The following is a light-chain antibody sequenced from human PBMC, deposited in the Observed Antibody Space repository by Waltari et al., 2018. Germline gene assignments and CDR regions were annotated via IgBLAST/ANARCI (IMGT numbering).Light chain of an antibody. CDR3: SSYAGSDIVL. Sequence: QSALTQPPSASGSPGQSVTISCTGTNSDIGAYKYVSWYQQHPGRAPKLLIYEVSKWPSGVPDRFSGSKSGNTASLTVSGRQAEDEADYYCSSYAGSDIVLFGGGTKLTVL. J-gene: IGLJ2*01. CDR1: NSDIGAYKY. V-gene: IGLV2-8*01. CDR2: EVS.